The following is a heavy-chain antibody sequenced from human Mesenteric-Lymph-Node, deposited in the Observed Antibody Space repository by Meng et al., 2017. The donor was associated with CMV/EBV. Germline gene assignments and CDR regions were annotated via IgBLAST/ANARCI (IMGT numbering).Heavy chain of an antibody. J-gene: IGHJ4*02. CDR3: ARDRDCSGGSCYSDY. D-gene: IGHD2-15*01. CDR2: ISFSGDVI. V-gene: IGHV3-48*03. Sequence: GGSLRLSCAASGFIFSTYEFNWVRQAPGKGLEWVSYISFSGDVIQYGESVKGRFTMSRDNAKNSLYLQMNSLRAEDTAVYYCARDRDCSGGSCYSDYWGQGTLVTVSS. CDR1: GFIFSTYE.